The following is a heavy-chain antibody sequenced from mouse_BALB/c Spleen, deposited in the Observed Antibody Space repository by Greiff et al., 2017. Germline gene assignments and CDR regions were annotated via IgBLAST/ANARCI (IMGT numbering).Heavy chain of an antibody. CDR3: ARGGVTTGQYAMDY. CDR1: GFTFSSYA. D-gene: IGHD3-3*01. V-gene: IGHV5-9-4*01. Sequence: DVKLVESGGGLVKPGGSLKLSCAASGFTFSSYAMSWVRQSPEKRLEWVAEISSGGSYTYYPDTVTGRFTISRDNAKNTLYLEMSSLRSEDTAMYYCARGGVTTGQYAMDYWGQGTSVTVSS. J-gene: IGHJ4*01. CDR2: ISSGGSYT.